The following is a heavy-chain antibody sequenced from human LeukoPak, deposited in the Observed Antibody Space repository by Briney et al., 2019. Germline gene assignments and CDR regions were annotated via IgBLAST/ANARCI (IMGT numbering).Heavy chain of an antibody. Sequence: SETLSLTCTVSSGSISTSNYYWGWVRQPPWKALEWIGNIFYSGSTYYSPSLKSRVTISLDTSRNQFSLKLNSVTAADTAVYYCVRPESAGTKYRFDYWGQGALVTVSS. CDR3: VRPESAGTKYRFDY. J-gene: IGHJ4*02. D-gene: IGHD1-1*01. V-gene: IGHV4-39*07. CDR1: SGSISTSNYY. CDR2: IFYSGST.